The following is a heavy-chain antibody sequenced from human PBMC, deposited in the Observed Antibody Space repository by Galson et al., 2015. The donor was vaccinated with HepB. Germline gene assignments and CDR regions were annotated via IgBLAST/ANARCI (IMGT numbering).Heavy chain of an antibody. CDR2: INPNSGGT. Sequence: SVKVSCKASGYTFTGYYMHWVQQAPGQGLEWMGWINPNSGGTNYAQKFQGRVTMTRDTSISTAYMELSRLRSDDTAVYYCARGPVLRYFDWFGTNAFDIWGQGTMVTVSS. V-gene: IGHV1-2*02. J-gene: IGHJ3*02. CDR1: GYTFTGYY. CDR3: ARGPVLRYFDWFGTNAFDI. D-gene: IGHD3-9*01.